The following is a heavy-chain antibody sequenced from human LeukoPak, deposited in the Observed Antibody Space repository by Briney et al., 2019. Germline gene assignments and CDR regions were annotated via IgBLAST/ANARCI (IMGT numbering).Heavy chain of an antibody. CDR1: GFTFSRYW. J-gene: IGHJ3*02. CDR3: ARDKEGSRDAFDI. D-gene: IGHD1-26*01. Sequence: PGGSLRLSCAASGFTFSRYWMSWVRQAPGKGLECVAYIKQDGSEKFYVDSVKGRFTISRDNAKNSLYLQMNSLRAEDTAMYYCARDKEGSRDAFDIWGQGTMVTVSS. V-gene: IGHV3-7*01. CDR2: IKQDGSEK.